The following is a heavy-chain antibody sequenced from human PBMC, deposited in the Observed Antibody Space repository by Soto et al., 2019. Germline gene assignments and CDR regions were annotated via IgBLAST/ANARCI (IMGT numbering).Heavy chain of an antibody. V-gene: IGHV5-51*01. CDR1: GYSFTSYW. CDR3: ARHGVDTAMVLYYCYGMDV. Sequence: GESLKISCKGSGYSFTSYWIGWVRQMPGKGLEWMGIIYPGDSDTRYSPSFQGQVTISADKSISTAYLQWSSLKASDTAMYYCARHGVDTAMVLYYCYGMDVWGQGTTVTVSS. CDR2: IYPGDSDT. J-gene: IGHJ6*02. D-gene: IGHD5-18*01.